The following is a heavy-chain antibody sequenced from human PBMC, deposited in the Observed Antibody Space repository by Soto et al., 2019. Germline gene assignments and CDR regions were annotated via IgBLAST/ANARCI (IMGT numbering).Heavy chain of an antibody. CDR3: ASGRGYDILTGYYPYFDY. J-gene: IGHJ4*02. Sequence: EVQLVESGGGLVQSGTSLRLSCAASGLTFDDYAMHWVRQAPGKDLEWVSGISWNSGSIGYADSVKGRFTISRDNAKNFLYLQMNSRRAGDTALYYCASGRGYDILTGYYPYFDYWGQGTLVTVSS. V-gene: IGHV3-9*01. D-gene: IGHD3-9*01. CDR1: GLTFDDYA. CDR2: ISWNSGSI.